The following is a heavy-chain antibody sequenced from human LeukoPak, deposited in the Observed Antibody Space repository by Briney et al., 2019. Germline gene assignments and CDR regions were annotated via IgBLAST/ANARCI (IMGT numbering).Heavy chain of an antibody. J-gene: IGHJ6*02. Sequence: PGGSLRLSCAASGFTFSSYSMNWVRQAPGKGLDWVSYISSSSSTIYYADSVKGRFTISRDNAKNSLYLQMNSLRAEDTAVYYCAAVDTATLGKYYYYYGMDVWGQGTTVTVSS. CDR1: GFTFSSYS. D-gene: IGHD5-18*01. CDR3: AAVDTATLGKYYYYYGMDV. V-gene: IGHV3-48*01. CDR2: ISSSSSTI.